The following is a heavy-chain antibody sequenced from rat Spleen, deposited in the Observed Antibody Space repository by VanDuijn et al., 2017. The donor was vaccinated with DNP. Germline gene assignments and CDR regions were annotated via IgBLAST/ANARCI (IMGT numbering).Heavy chain of an antibody. CDR3: TRYYDSFDY. D-gene: IGHD1-1*01. CDR1: GFSFRNYY. CDR2: ISDDGTTI. J-gene: IGHJ2*01. Sequence: EVQLVESGGGLVQPGRSLKLSCTASGFSFRNYYMAWIRQVPGKGLEWVAYISDDGTTIHYGDSVKGRFTISRDNAKSTLYLQMNSLRSEDMATYYCTRYYDSFDYWGRGVMVTVSS. V-gene: IGHV5-22*01.